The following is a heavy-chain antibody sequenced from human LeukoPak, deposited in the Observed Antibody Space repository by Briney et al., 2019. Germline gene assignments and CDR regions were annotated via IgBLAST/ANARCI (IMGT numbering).Heavy chain of an antibody. CDR1: GASISGSGYY. V-gene: IGHV4-39*01. CDR3: AKSDGYGLIDY. D-gene: IGHD2-21*02. Sequence: PSETLSLTCAVSGASISGSGYYWGWIRQPPGMELQWIGNIYHTGSTYCNASLQSRVTISIDTSKNQFSLRLNSVTAADTAMYYCAKSDGYGLIDYWGQGTLVTVSS. J-gene: IGHJ4*02. CDR2: IYHTGST.